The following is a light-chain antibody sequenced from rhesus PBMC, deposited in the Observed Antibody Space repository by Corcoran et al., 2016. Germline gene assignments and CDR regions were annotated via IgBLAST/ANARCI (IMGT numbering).Light chain of an antibody. CDR1: QTVSNY. V-gene: IGKV3S9*01. Sequence: EIVMTQSPATLSLSPGERATLSCRASQTVSNYVAWYQQKPEQAPRLLIYGASSRATGIPDRFSGRGSGTDFILTISRLEPEDVGVYYCQQYNDWWTFGQGTKVDIK. CDR2: GAS. J-gene: IGKJ1*01. CDR3: QQYNDWWT.